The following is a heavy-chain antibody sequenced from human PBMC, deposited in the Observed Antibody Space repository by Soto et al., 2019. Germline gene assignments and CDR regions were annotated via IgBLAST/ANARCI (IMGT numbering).Heavy chain of an antibody. CDR2: INPDSGAT. Sequence: HEHLVQSGAEVKRPGASLKVSCKASGYSFTGYYIHWVRQAPGQVLEWMGWINPDSGATNYAQNFEGRVTLTNATSISNASMDLTKLRSDDTAVYYRARGDKGTGAYPFPDFDYWGQGPLVSVSS. D-gene: IGHD2-8*02. J-gene: IGHJ4*02. CDR3: ARGDKGTGAYPFPDFDY. CDR1: GYSFTGYY. V-gene: IGHV1-2*02.